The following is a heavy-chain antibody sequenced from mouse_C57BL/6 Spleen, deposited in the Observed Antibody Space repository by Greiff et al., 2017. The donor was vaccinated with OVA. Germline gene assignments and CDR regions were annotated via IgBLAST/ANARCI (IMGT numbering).Heavy chain of an antibody. D-gene: IGHD4-1*01. CDR1: GYTFTDYY. V-gene: IGHV1-26*01. CDR2: INPNNGGT. CDR3: ARAGTLGAMDD. J-gene: IGHJ4*01. Sequence: EVQLQQSGPELVKPGASVKISCKASGYTFTDYYMNWVKQSHGKSLEWIGDINPNNGGTSYNQKFKGKATLTVDKSSSTAYMELRSLTSEDTAVYYCARAGTLGAMDDWGQGTSVTVAS.